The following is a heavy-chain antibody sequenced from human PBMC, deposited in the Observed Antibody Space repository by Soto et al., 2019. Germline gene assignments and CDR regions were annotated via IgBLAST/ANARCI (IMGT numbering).Heavy chain of an antibody. J-gene: IGHJ4*02. CDR1: GFTFSNAW. CDR2: IKSKTDGGTT. Sequence: GGSLRLSCAASGFTFSNAWMNWVRQAPGKGLEWVGRIKSKTDGGTTDYAAPVKGRFTISRDDSKNTLYLQMNSLKTEDTAVYYCTTGDSGGSSSWSEVYDYWGQGTLVTVSS. D-gene: IGHD6-13*01. CDR3: TTGDSGGSSSWSEVYDY. V-gene: IGHV3-15*07.